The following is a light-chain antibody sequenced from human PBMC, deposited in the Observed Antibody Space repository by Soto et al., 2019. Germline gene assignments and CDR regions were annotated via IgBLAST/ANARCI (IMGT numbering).Light chain of an antibody. J-gene: IGKJ1*01. CDR2: GAY. V-gene: IGKV3-20*01. CDR1: LSVTSY. Sequence: PGERATLSCRASLSVTSYLAWYQKKPGQPPRLLIYGAYNRPTGIPDRFTGSGSGTDFTLTISRLQPEDFAVYYCQQYGSSSWTFGQGTKVDIK. CDR3: QQYGSSSWT.